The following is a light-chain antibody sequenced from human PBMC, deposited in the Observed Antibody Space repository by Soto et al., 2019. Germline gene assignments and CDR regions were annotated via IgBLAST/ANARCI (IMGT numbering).Light chain of an antibody. CDR1: QSVSNN. J-gene: IGKJ1*01. CDR3: QQYNNWWT. V-gene: IGKV3-15*01. CDR2: GAS. Sequence: EIVLTQSPGTLSLSPGERATLSRRASQSVSNNYLAWYQQKPGQAPRLLIYGASNRATGIPARFSGSGSGTEFSLTISSLQSEDFAVYYCQQYNNWWTFGQGTKVDIK.